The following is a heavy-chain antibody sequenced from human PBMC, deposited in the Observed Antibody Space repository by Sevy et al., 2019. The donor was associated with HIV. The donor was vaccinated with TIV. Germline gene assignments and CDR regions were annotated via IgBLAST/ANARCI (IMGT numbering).Heavy chain of an antibody. CDR2: ISGFGNT. CDR3: AKVLNSALESMMEVTVRSLKGFDV. J-gene: IGHJ3*01. Sequence: GGSLRLSCAASGFTFNTHVMNWVRQAPGKGLEWVSSISGFGNTYYADSVRGRFTISRDNAKNTLYLQMNSLRADDTAVYYGAKVLNSALESMMEVTVRSLKGFDVWGQGTMVTVSS. D-gene: IGHD3-22*01. CDR1: GFTFNTHV. V-gene: IGHV3-23*01.